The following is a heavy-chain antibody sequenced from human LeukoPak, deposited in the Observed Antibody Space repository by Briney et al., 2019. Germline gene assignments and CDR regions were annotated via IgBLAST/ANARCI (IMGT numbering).Heavy chain of an antibody. Sequence: PGGSLRLSCAASGFTVSSNYMNWVRQAPGKGLEWVSVIYSDGNTYYADSVKGRFTISRDNSKNTLYLQMNSLRAEATAVYYCARDRRLLYFGELFHDAFDIWGQGTMVTVSS. CDR3: ARDRRLLYFGELFHDAFDI. CDR1: GFTVSSNY. V-gene: IGHV3-53*01. D-gene: IGHD3-10*01. CDR2: IYSDGNT. J-gene: IGHJ3*02.